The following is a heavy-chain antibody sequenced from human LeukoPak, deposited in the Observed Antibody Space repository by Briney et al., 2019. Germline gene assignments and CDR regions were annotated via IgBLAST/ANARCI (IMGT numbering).Heavy chain of an antibody. Sequence: PGGSLRLSCTASGFTFGDYAMSWVRQAPGKGLEWVGFIRSKAYGGTTEYAASVKGRFTISRDDSKSIAYLQMNSLKTEDTAVYYCTKRRLWSVGYFDYWGQGTLDTVSS. CDR1: GFTFGDYA. CDR3: TKRRLWSVGYFDY. V-gene: IGHV3-49*04. D-gene: IGHD5-24*01. CDR2: IRSKAYGGTT. J-gene: IGHJ4*02.